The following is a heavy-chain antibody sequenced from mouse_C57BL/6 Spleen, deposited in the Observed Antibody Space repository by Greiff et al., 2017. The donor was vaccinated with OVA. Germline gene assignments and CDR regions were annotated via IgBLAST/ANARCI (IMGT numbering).Heavy chain of an antibody. D-gene: IGHD2-1*01. CDR3: ARWGGNYDWYFDV. Sequence: VQLKESGPELVKPGASVKIPCKASGYTFTDYNMDWVKQSHGKSLEWIGDINPNNGGTIYNQKFKGKATLTVDKSSSTAYMELRSLTSEDTAVDYCARWGGNYDWYFDVWGTGTTGTVSS. CDR1: GYTFTDYN. CDR2: INPNNGGT. V-gene: IGHV1-18*01. J-gene: IGHJ1*03.